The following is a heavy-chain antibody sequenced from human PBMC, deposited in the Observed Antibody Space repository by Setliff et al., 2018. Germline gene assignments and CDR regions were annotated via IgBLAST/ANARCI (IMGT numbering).Heavy chain of an antibody. CDR2: MSPDNGRA. D-gene: IGHD5-18*01. J-gene: IGHJ3*02. CDR3: VRGPRQPSYGFPLRPFDI. CDR1: GDIFSNSH. V-gene: IGHV1-8*02. Sequence: ASVKVSCKASGDIFSNSHINWVRQATGQGLEWMGWMSPDNGRAGYTQKFQGRVTMTRDTSISTAYLELNSLRSGDTAVYYCVRGPRQPSYGFPLRPFDIWGQGTRVTVSS.